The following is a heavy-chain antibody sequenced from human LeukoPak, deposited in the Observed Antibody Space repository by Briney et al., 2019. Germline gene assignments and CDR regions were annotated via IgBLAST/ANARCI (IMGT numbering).Heavy chain of an antibody. CDR2: IIPIFGTA. D-gene: IGHD3-3*01. CDR1: GGTFSSYA. V-gene: IGHV1-69*13. CDR3: ARLRGPTITIFGVVPRWFDP. Sequence: SVKVSCKASGGTFSSYAISWARQAPGQGLEWMGGIIPIFGTANYAQKFQGRVTITADESTSTAYMELSSLRSEDTAVYYCARLRGPTITIFGVVPRWFDPWGQGTLVTVSS. J-gene: IGHJ5*02.